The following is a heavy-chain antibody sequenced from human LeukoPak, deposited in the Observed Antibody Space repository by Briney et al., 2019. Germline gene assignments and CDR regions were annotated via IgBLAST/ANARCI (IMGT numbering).Heavy chain of an antibody. D-gene: IGHD3-10*01. CDR2: IIPIFGTA. V-gene: IGHV1-69*13. J-gene: IGHJ4*02. CDR1: GGTFSSYA. Sequence: GASVKVSCKASGGTFSSYAISWVRQAPGQGLEWMGGIIPIFGTANYAQKFQGRVTITADESTSTAYMELSSLRSEDTAVYYRARKESGFYYGSGSYYNPLDYWGQGTLVTVSS. CDR3: ARKESGFYYGSGSYYNPLDY.